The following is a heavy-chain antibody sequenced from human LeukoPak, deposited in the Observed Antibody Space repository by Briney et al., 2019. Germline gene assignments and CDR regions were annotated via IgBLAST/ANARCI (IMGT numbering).Heavy chain of an antibody. V-gene: IGHV4-34*01. J-gene: IGHJ5*02. CDR3: ARVYDDYVWGSYRTLYNWFDP. CDR2: INHSGST. CDR1: GGSFSGYY. D-gene: IGHD3-16*02. Sequence: PSETLSLTCAVYGGSFSGYYWSWIRQPPGKGLEWIREINHSGSTNYNPSLKSRVTISVDTSKNQFSLKLSSVTAADTAVYYCARVYDDYVWGSYRTLYNWFDPWGQGTLVTVSS.